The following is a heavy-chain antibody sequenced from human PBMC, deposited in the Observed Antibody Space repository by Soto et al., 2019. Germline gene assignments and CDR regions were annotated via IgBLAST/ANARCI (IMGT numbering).Heavy chain of an antibody. V-gene: IGHV1-18*01. CDR1: GYTFTSYG. CDR2: ISAYNGNT. Sequence: QVQLVQSGAEVKKPGASVQVSCKASGYTFTSYGISWVRQVPGQGLEWMGWISAYNGNTNYAQKLQGRVTMTTDTSTSTAYMELRSLRSDDTAVYYCARCSDVLLWFGEPGNYYGMDVWGQGTTVTVSS. J-gene: IGHJ6*02. D-gene: IGHD3-10*01. CDR3: ARCSDVLLWFGEPGNYYGMDV.